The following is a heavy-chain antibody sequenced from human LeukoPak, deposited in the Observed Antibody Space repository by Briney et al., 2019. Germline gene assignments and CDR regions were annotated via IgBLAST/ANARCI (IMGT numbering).Heavy chain of an antibody. CDR1: GGSFSGYY. V-gene: IGHV4-34*01. D-gene: IGHD4/OR15-4a*01. CDR3: ARMTIHFRKGFQH. CDR2: INHSGST. J-gene: IGHJ1*01. Sequence: SETLSLTCAVYGGSFSGYYWSWIRQPPGKGLEWIGEINHSGSTNYNPSLKSRVTISVDTSKNQFSLKLSSVTAADTAVYYCARMTIHFRKGFQHWGQGTLVTVSS.